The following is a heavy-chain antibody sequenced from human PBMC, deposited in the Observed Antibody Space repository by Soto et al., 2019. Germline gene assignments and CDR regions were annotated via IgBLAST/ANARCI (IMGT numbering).Heavy chain of an antibody. D-gene: IGHD3-22*01. Sequence: SETLSLTCTVSGGSVSSGHYRRSWIRQPPGKGLEWIGYVYYSGNTNYNPSLKSRVTISVDTSKNQFSLKLSSVTAADTAVYYCAREDYDSSGSFDYWGQGTLVTVSS. CDR2: VYYSGNT. J-gene: IGHJ4*02. V-gene: IGHV4-61*01. CDR1: GGSVSSGHYR. CDR3: AREDYDSSGSFDY.